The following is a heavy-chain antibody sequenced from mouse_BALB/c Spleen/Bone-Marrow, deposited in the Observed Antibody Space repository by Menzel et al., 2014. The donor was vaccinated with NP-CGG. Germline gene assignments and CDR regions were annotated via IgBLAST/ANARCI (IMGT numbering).Heavy chain of an antibody. Sequence: DVMLVESGGGLVQPGGSRKLSCAASGFTFSSFGMHWVRQAPEKGLEWVAYISSGSSTIYYAGTVKGRFTISRDNPKNTLFLQMTSLRSEDTAMYYCARLTFPTATYYYAMDYWGQGTSVTVSS. D-gene: IGHD1-2*01. J-gene: IGHJ4*01. V-gene: IGHV5-17*02. CDR1: GFTFSSFG. CDR2: ISSGSSTI. CDR3: ARLTFPTATYYYAMDY.